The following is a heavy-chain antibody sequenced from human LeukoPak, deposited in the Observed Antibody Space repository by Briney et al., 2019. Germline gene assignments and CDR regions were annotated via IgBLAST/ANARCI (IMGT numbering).Heavy chain of an antibody. V-gene: IGHV3-11*01. CDR2: ISSSGSTI. CDR3: ASTYCSSTSCKIGLLDY. CDR1: GFTFSDYY. Sequence: PGGSLRLSCAASGFTFSDYYMSWIRQAPGKGLEWVSYISSSGSTIYYADSVKGRFTISRDNAKNSLYLQMNSLRAEDTAVYYCASTYCSSTSCKIGLLDYWGQGTLVTVSS. J-gene: IGHJ4*02. D-gene: IGHD2-2*01.